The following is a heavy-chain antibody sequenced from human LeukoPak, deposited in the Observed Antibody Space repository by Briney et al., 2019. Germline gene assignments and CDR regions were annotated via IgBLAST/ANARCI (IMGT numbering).Heavy chain of an antibody. CDR2: ISSGGSTI. CDR3: ARSGRDGYNWDAFDI. J-gene: IGHJ3*02. V-gene: IGHV3-48*03. Sequence: GGSLRLSCAASGFTFSSYEMNWVRQAPGKGLEWVSYISSGGSTIYYADSVKGRFTISRDNAKNSLYLQMNSLRAEDTAVYYCARSGRDGYNWDAFDIWGQGTMVTISS. D-gene: IGHD5-24*01. CDR1: GFTFSSYE.